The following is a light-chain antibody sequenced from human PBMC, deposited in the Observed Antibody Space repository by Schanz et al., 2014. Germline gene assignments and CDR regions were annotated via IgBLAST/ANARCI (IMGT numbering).Light chain of an antibody. Sequence: QSALTQPASVSGSPGQSITISCTGTSSDVGGYNYVSWYQQHPGKAPKLMIYEVSKRPSGVSNRFSGSKSGNTASLTISGLLAEDEADYYCSSYTSSSTLGYVVFGGGTKLTVL. CDR1: SSDVGGYNY. CDR2: EVS. CDR3: SSYTSSSTLGYVV. V-gene: IGLV2-14*01. J-gene: IGLJ2*01.